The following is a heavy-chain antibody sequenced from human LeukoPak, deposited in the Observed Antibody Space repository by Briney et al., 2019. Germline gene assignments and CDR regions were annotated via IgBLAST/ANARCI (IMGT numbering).Heavy chain of an antibody. CDR2: ISTSGST. D-gene: IGHD5-18*01. V-gene: IGHV4-4*07. CDR1: GGSISNYY. J-gene: IGHJ5*02. CDR3: AAVTDPRYSYFDP. Sequence: ASETLSLTCTVSGGSISNYYWSWIRQPAGKGLEWIGRISTSGSTNYNPSLKSRVTMSVDTSKNQFSLKLTSVTAADTAVYYCAAVTDPRYSYFDPWGQGTLVTVSS.